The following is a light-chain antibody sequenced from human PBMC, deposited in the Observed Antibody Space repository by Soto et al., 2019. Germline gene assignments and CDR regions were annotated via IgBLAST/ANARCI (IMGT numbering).Light chain of an antibody. CDR2: GAS. CDR3: QQYDNWPRT. CDR1: QSVSRN. J-gene: IGKJ1*01. Sequence: EIVMTQSPATLSVFPGERATLSCRASQSVSRNLAWYQQKHGQAPRLLIYGASTRATGIPATFSGSGSGTEFTLTISSLQSEDFAVYYCQQYDNWPRTFGPGTTVDI. V-gene: IGKV3-15*01.